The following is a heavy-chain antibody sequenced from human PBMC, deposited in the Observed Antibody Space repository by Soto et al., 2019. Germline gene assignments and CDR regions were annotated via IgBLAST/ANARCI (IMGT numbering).Heavy chain of an antibody. CDR3: ARGTDYTGHSGNDY. D-gene: IGHD4-4*01. Sequence: QVQLVESGGGVVQPGRSLRLSCAASGFTFSSYGMHWVRQAPGKGLEWVAVIWYNGNNKYYADSVKGRFTISRDNSKNTLSLQMNSLRAEDTAVYFCARGTDYTGHSGNDYWGQGTLVTVSS. V-gene: IGHV3-33*01. CDR1: GFTFSSYG. J-gene: IGHJ4*02. CDR2: IWYNGNNK.